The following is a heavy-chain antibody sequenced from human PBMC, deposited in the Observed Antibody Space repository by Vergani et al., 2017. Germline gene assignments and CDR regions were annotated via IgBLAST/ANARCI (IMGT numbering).Heavy chain of an antibody. CDR3: ACGGHGSENGGALQL. Sequence: EKQLVQSGSETKKPGESLKISCQAFGYIFYNFWIGWVRQRPGGGLEWMGIIYPGYSEVKSNPTFRCQVIFSVDTSVNTAYLQWRSQQASDTATYFCACGGHGSENGGALQLWGQGTNITVSS. V-gene: IGHV5-51*01. D-gene: IGHD3-10*01. CDR2: IYPGYSEV. J-gene: IGHJ3*01. CDR1: GYIFYNFW.